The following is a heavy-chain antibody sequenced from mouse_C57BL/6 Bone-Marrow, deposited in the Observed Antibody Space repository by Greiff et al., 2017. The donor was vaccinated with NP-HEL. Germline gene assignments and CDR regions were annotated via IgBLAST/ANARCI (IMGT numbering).Heavy chain of an antibody. J-gene: IGHJ3*01. CDR2: IRNKANGYTT. V-gene: IGHV7-3*01. D-gene: IGHD1-1*01. CDR1: GFTFTDYY. Sequence: EVQRVESGGGLVQPGGSLSLSCAASGFTFTDYYMSWVRQPPGKALEWLGFIRNKANGYTTEYSASVKGRFTISRDNSQSILYLQMNALRAEDSATYYCARPYYYGSSQFAYWGQGTLVTVSA. CDR3: ARPYYYGSSQFAY.